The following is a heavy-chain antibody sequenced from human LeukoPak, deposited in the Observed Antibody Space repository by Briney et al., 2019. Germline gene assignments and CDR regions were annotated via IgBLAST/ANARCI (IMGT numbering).Heavy chain of an antibody. CDR2: IYYSGNT. V-gene: IGHV4-39*02. Sequence: SETLSLTCTVSGGSISSSNYYWGWIRQPPGKGLEWIGNIYYSGNTYYNPSLKSRVTISVDTSKNQFSLKLNSVTATDTAVYYCARDSRTVTAIDYWGQGTLVTVSS. CDR1: GGSISSSNYY. J-gene: IGHJ4*02. CDR3: ARDSRTVTAIDY. D-gene: IGHD4-17*01.